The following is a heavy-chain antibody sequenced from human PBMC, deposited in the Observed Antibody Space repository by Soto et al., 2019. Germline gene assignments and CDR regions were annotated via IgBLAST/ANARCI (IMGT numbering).Heavy chain of an antibody. V-gene: IGHV4-34*01. CDR1: GGFLSESY. J-gene: IGHJ5*02. CDR3: VRIRYQLPSSVLWLDP. D-gene: IGHD3-16*01. Sequence: SATLSLTCAVYGGFLSESYWTWIRQPPWKGLEWIGEINHVGGTNYNPSLKSRVTMSVDTSQNQFSLRLISVTAADTAMYFCVRIRYQLPSSVLWLDPWGQGTPVTVSS. CDR2: INHVGGT.